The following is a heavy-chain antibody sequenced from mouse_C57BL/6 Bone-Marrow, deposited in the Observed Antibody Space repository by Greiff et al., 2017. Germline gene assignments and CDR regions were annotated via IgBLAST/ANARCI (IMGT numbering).Heavy chain of an antibody. CDR3: ASYYGSSYYYAMDY. CDR2: IDPANGNT. D-gene: IGHD1-1*01. CDR1: GFNIKNTY. V-gene: IGHV14-3*01. Sequence: EVQGVESGAELVRPGASVKLSCTASGFNIKNTYMHWVKQRPEQGLEWIGRIDPANGNTKYAPKFQGKATITADTSSNTAYLQLSSLTSEDTAIYYCASYYGSSYYYAMDYWGQGTSVTVSS. J-gene: IGHJ4*01.